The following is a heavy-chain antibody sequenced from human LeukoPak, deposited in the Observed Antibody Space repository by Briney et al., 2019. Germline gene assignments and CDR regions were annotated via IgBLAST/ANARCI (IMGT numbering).Heavy chain of an antibody. D-gene: IGHD5-24*01. CDR1: GFTFSSYA. CDR2: ISGSGGST. V-gene: IGHV3-23*01. J-gene: IGHJ3*02. Sequence: GGSLRLSCAACGFTFSSYAMSWVRQAPGKGLEWVSAISGSGGSTYYADSVKGRFTISRDNSKNTLYLQMNSLRAEDTAVYYCAKHLEMATITDAFDIWGQGTMVTVSS. CDR3: AKHLEMATITDAFDI.